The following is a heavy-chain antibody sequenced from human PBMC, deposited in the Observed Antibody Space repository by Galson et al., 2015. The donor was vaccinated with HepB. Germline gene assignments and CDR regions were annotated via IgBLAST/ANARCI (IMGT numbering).Heavy chain of an antibody. CDR2: IYSGGGT. J-gene: IGHJ4*02. Sequence: SLRLSCAASGFIVSSNYMSWLRQAPGKGLEWVSVIYSGGGTFYADSVKGRFTISRDNSKNTLYLQMNSLRAEDTAVYYCARGVWIDYWSGYYFDYWGQGTLATVSS. CDR1: GFIVSSNY. CDR3: ARGVWIDYWSGYYFDY. V-gene: IGHV3-53*01. D-gene: IGHD3-3*01.